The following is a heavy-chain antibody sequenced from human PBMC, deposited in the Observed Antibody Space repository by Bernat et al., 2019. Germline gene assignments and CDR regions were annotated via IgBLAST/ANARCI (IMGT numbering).Heavy chain of an antibody. V-gene: IGHV3-13*01. CDR2: IGTAGDT. Sequence: EVQLVESGGGLVQPGGSLRLSCAASGFTFSSYDMHWVRQATGKGLEWVSAIGTAGDTYYPGSVKGRFTISRENAKNSLYHQMNSLRAGDTAVYYCARGWGSSGYDDAFDIWGQGTMVTVSS. CDR3: ARGWGSSGYDDAFDI. J-gene: IGHJ3*02. D-gene: IGHD3-22*01. CDR1: GFTFSSYD.